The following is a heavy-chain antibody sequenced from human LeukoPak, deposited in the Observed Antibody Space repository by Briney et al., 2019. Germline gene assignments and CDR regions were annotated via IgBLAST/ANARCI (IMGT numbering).Heavy chain of an antibody. V-gene: IGHV3-23*01. CDR1: GFTFSSYA. CDR3: ARIGYSDPNFDY. J-gene: IGHJ4*02. Sequence: GGSLRLSCAASGFTFSSYAMSWVRQAPGKGLEWVSAISYSGGSTYYADSVKGRFTISRDNSKNTLYLLMNSLRAEDTAVYYCARIGYSDPNFDYWGQGTLVTVSS. CDR2: ISYSGGST. D-gene: IGHD5-18*01.